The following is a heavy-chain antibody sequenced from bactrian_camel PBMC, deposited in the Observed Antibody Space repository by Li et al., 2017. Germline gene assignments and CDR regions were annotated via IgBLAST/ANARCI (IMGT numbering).Heavy chain of an antibody. CDR3: AAEARGSRPFGLARTDPEEYST. Sequence: VQLVESGGGLVQPGGSLRLSCVPSKPAQYLYSMSWYREVPGKPREGVAAIAPSTGSTYYDDSIKGRFTVSHVNSNNTLLLQMNSLKPEDTATYYCAAEARGSRPFGLARTDPEEYSTWGRGTQVTVS. J-gene: IGHJ4*01. V-gene: IGHV3S53*01. CDR2: IAPSTGST. D-gene: IGHD1*01. CDR1: KPAQYLYS.